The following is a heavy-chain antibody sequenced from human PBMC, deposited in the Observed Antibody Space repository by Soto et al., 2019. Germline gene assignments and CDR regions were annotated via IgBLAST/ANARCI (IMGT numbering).Heavy chain of an antibody. CDR1: GFTFSSYA. CDR3: AKALHAGVLAAAGIHV. V-gene: IGHV3-23*01. D-gene: IGHD6-13*01. Sequence: LSCAASGFTFSSYAMSWVRQAPGKGLEWVSAISGSGGSTYYADSVKGRFTISRDNSKNTLYLQMNSLRAEDTAVYNCAKALHAGVLAAAGIHVWGQGTTVTVSS. J-gene: IGHJ6*02. CDR2: ISGSGGST.